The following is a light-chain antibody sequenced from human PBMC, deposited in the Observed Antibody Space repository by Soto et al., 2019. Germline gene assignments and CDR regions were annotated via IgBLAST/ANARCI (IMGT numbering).Light chain of an antibody. Sequence: QSALTQPASVSGSPGQSTTISCTGTSSDIGTYNYVSWYQQHPGRAPRLMIYEVNNRPSGVSNRFSGSKSGNTASLTISGLQAEDEADYYCSSYAGRNNFYVFGTGTKVTVL. J-gene: IGLJ1*01. V-gene: IGLV2-14*01. CDR1: SSDIGTYNY. CDR2: EVN. CDR3: SSYAGRNNFYV.